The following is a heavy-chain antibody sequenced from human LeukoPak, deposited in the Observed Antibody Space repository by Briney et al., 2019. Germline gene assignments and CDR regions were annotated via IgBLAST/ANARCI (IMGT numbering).Heavy chain of an antibody. V-gene: IGHV4-34*01. Sequence: PSETLSLTCAVYGGSFSGYYWSWIRQPPGKGLEWIGEINHSGSTNYNPSLKSRVTISVDTSKNQFSLKLSSVTAADTAVYYYARGLVLRGAFDIWGQGTMVTVSS. CDR1: GGSFSGYY. D-gene: IGHD5-12*01. CDR3: ARGLVLRGAFDI. CDR2: INHSGST. J-gene: IGHJ3*02.